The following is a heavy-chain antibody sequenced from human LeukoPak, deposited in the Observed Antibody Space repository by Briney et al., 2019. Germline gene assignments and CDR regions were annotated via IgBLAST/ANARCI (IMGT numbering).Heavy chain of an antibody. Sequence: SVKVSCKASGGTFSSYAMSWVRQAPGQGLEWMGGIIPIFGTANYAQKFQGRVTITADESTSTAYMELSSLRSEDTAVYYCARDGVTGTRLSTGDVWGKGTTVTVSS. CDR1: GGTFSSYA. J-gene: IGHJ6*04. CDR3: ARDGVTGTRLSTGDV. V-gene: IGHV1-69*01. D-gene: IGHD1-7*01. CDR2: IIPIFGTA.